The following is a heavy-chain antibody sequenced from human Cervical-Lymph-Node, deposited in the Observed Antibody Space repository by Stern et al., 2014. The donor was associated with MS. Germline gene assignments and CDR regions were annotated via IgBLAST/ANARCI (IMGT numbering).Heavy chain of an antibody. CDR2: IHPNSSDT. D-gene: IGHD3-10*01. V-gene: IGHV1-2*02. J-gene: IGHJ4*02. Sequence: VHLVESGAEVKKPGASVQVSCKASGYIFTGYVLHWVRQAPGQGLEWMGWIHPNSSDTNYAQKFDGRVTMTRDSSSRTAYMELSSIRSDDTAVYYCARDGRSSYGSGSYYSSGYWGQGTLVTVSS. CDR1: GYIFTGYV. CDR3: ARDGRSSYGSGSYYSSGY.